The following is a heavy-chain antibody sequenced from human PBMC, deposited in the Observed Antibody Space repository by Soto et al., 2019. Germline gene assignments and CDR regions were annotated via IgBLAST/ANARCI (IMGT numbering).Heavy chain of an antibody. V-gene: IGHV3-23*01. CDR2: ISGSGGST. J-gene: IGHJ4*02. CDR3: AKGITGTSYYFDY. D-gene: IGHD1-7*01. Sequence: GGSLRLSCAASGFTFSSYAMSWVRQAPGRGLEWVSAISGSGGSTYYADSVKGRFTISRDNSKNTLYLQMNSLRAEDTAVYYCAKGITGTSYYFDYWGQGTLVTVSS. CDR1: GFTFSSYA.